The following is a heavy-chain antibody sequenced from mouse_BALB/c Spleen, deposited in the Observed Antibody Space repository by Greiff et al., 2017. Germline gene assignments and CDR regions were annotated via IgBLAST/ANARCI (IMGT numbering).Heavy chain of an antibody. CDR1: GYTFTSYW. J-gene: IGHJ2*01. CDR2: INPSTGYT. D-gene: IGHD2-1*01. Sequence: QVQLKESGAELAKPGASVKMSCKASGYTFTSYWMHWVKQRPGQGLEWIGYINPSTGYTEYNQKFKDKATLTADKSSSTAYVQLSSLTSEDSAVYYCARSGGNYVGYLDYWGQGTTLTVSS. CDR3: ARSGGNYVGYLDY. V-gene: IGHV1-7*01.